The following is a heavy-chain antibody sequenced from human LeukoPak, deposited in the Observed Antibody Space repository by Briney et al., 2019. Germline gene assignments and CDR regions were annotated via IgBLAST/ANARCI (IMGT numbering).Heavy chain of an antibody. V-gene: IGHV4-38-2*02. J-gene: IGHJ4*02. Sequence: SETLSLTCTVSGYSISSGYYWGWIRQPPGKGLEWIGSIYHSGSTYYNPSLRSRVTISVDTSKNQFSLKLSSVTAADTAVYYCASCIAAAGTIDYWGQGTLVTVSS. CDR3: ASCIAAAGTIDY. CDR2: IYHSGST. CDR1: GYSISSGYY. D-gene: IGHD6-13*01.